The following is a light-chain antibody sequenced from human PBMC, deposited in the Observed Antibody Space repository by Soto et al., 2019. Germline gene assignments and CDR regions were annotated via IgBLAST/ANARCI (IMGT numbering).Light chain of an antibody. CDR3: ATWDGSQPGEV. CDR2: TND. Sequence: QSVLTQPPSVSGAPGQRVTISCTGSSSNIGAGYDVHWYQQLPGTAPKLLIYTNDQRPSGVPDRFSGSKSGTSASLAISGLRSEDEADYYCATWDGSQPGEVFGGGTKLTVL. V-gene: IGLV1-40*01. J-gene: IGLJ2*01. CDR1: SSNIGAGYD.